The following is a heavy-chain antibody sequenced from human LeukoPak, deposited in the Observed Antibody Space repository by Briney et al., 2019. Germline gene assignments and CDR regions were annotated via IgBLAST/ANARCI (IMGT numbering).Heavy chain of an antibody. CDR1: GPTFSSYG. CDR2: ISYDGSNK. CDR3: AKDRGDYVVLGMDV. V-gene: IGHV3-30*18. D-gene: IGHD4-17*01. J-gene: IGHJ6*02. Sequence: GRSLRLSCAASGPTFSSYGIHWVRQAPGKGLEWVALISYDGSNKYYADSVKGRFTISRDNSENTLYLQMNSLRAEDTAVYYCAKDRGDYVVLGMDVWGQGTTVTVSS.